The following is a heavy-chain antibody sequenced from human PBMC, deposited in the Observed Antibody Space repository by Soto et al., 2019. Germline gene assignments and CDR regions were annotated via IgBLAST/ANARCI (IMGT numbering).Heavy chain of an antibody. D-gene: IGHD4-17*01. CDR1: GDSISSGSYY. CDR3: ARSRKHYGDYTA. CDR2: IYYSGST. V-gene: IGHV4-39*01. Sequence: QLQLQESGPGLVKPSETLSLTYTVSGDSISSGSYYWGWIRQPPGKGLEWIGSIYYSGSTYYNPSLKSRVTISVDTSKNQFSLKLSSVTAADTAFYYCARSRKHYGDYTAWGQGTLVTVSS. J-gene: IGHJ5*02.